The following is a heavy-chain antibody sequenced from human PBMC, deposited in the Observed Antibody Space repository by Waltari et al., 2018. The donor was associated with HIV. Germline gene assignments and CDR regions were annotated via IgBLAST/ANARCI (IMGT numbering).Heavy chain of an antibody. CDR1: GFTFSSYS. CDR3: ARGPVEGYFDY. V-gene: IGHV3-21*01. CDR2: ISSSSSYI. Sequence: EVQLVESGGGLVKPGGSLRLSCAASGFTFSSYSMNWVRQAPGKGLEWVSSISSSSSYIYYADSVKGRFTISRDNAKNSLYQQMNSLRAEDTAVYYCARGPVEGYFDYWGQGTLVTVSS. J-gene: IGHJ4*02.